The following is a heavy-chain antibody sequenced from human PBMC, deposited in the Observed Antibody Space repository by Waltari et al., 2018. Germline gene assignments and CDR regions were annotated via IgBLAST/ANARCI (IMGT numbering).Heavy chain of an antibody. V-gene: IGHV4-38-2*02. J-gene: IGHJ4*02. CDR2: IYHSGST. Sequence: QVQLQESGPGLVKPSEILSLTCTVSAYSISSGYYWGWIRQPPGKGLEWIGSIYHSGSTYYNPSLKSRVTISVDASKNQFSLKLTSVTAADTAVYYCASGVSNYWGQGTLVTVSS. CDR1: AYSISSGYY. D-gene: IGHD3-10*01. CDR3: ASGVSNY.